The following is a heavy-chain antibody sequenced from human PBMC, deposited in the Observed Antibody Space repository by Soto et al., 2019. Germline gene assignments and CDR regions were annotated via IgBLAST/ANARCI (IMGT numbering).Heavy chain of an antibody. J-gene: IGHJ4*02. CDR3: AARPRYYYDPVVFDC. V-gene: IGHV3-23*01. CDR2: ISGSGGST. D-gene: IGHD3-22*01. Sequence: EVQLLESGGGLVQPGGSLRLSCAASGFTFSSYAMSWVRQAPGKGLEWVSAISGSGGSTYYADSVKGRFTISRDNSKNTLYLQLNSLRAEDTAVYYCAARPRYYYDPVVFDCWGQGTLVTVSS. CDR1: GFTFSSYA.